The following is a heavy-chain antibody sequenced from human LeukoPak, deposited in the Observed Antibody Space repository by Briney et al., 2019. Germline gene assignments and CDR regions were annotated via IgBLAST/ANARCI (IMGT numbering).Heavy chain of an antibody. J-gene: IGHJ4*02. D-gene: IGHD5-24*01. CDR3: ARSAERLDY. CDR1: GYTFTDYY. Sequence: GASVKVSCKSTGYTFTDYYILWVRQAPGQGLEWMGWINTNTGNPTYAQGFTGRCVFSLDTSVSTAYLQISSLKAEDTAVYYCARSAERLDYWGQGTLVTVSS. V-gene: IGHV7-4-1*02. CDR2: INTNTGNP.